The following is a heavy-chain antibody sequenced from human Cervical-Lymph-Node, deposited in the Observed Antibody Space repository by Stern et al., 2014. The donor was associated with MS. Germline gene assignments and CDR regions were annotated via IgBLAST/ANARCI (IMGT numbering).Heavy chain of an antibody. V-gene: IGHV2-5*02. CDR1: GFSLNTSGAG. D-gene: IGHD4-17*01. CDR3: AHTTVTFDEAYGLDV. Sequence: QVTLRESGPTLVKPTQTLTLTCTFSGFSLNTSGAGVGWIRQPPGKALEWLAVIYWDADERYSPSLNSRLTITKDTSKNQVVLTMANMDPVDTGTYYCAHTTVTFDEAYGLDVWGQGTTVTVSS. CDR2: IYWDADE. J-gene: IGHJ6*02.